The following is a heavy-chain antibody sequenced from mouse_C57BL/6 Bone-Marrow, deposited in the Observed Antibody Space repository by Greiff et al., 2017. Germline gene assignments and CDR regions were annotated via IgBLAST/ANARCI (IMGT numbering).Heavy chain of an antibody. CDR2: IDPSDSYT. D-gene: IGHD4-1*01. CDR1: GYTFTSYW. V-gene: IGHV1-69*01. J-gene: IGHJ2*01. CDR3: ARNWAFFDY. Sequence: QVQLQQPGAELVMPGASVKLSCKASGYTFTSYWMHWVKQRPGQGLEWIGEIDPSDSYTNYNQTFKGKSTLTVDKSSSTAYMQLSSLTSEDSAVYYCARNWAFFDYWGQGTTLTVSS.